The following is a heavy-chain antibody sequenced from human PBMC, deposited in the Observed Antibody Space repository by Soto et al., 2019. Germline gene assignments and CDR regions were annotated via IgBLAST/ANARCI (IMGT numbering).Heavy chain of an antibody. CDR1: GFTFSGYA. D-gene: IGHD3-9*01. CDR2: ISYDGSNK. Sequence: QVQLVESGGGVVQPGRSLRLSCAASGFTFSGYAMHWVRQAPGKGLEWVAVISYDGSNKYYADSVKGRFTISRDNSKNTLYLQMNSLRAEDTAVYYCARDDYDMWGQGTLVTVSS. CDR3: ARDDYDM. V-gene: IGHV3-30-3*01. J-gene: IGHJ4*02.